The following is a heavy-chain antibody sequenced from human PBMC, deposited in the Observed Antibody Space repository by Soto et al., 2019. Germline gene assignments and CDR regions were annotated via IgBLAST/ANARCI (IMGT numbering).Heavy chain of an antibody. CDR3: ARGVPAGKGWFDS. CDR1: GFTFSSYG. V-gene: IGHV3-33*01. Sequence: GGSLRLSCEASGFTFSSYGMHWVRQAPGKGLEWVAVIWFDGSKEYYADSVKGRSNVSRDNSKNTVYLEMNSPRTVDTAVYYCARGVPAGKGWFDSWGQGTLVTVSS. CDR2: IWFDGSKE. J-gene: IGHJ5*01. D-gene: IGHD2-2*01.